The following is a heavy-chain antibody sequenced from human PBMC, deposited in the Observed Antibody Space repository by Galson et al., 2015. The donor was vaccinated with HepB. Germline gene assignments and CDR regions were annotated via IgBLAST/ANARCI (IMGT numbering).Heavy chain of an antibody. CDR3: AREIAVAGLDY. CDR1: GFTFSSYW. D-gene: IGHD6-19*01. J-gene: IGHJ4*02. CDR2: IKQDGSEK. V-gene: IGHV3-7*03. Sequence: SLRLSCAASGFTFSSYWMSWVRQAPGKGLEWVANIKQDGSEKYYVDTVKGRFTIARDNAKNALYLQMNSLRAEDTAVYYCAREIAVAGLDYWGQGTLVTVSS.